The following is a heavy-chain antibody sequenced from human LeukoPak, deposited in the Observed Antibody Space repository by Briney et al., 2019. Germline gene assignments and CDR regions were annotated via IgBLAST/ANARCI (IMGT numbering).Heavy chain of an antibody. CDR1: GGTFSSYA. CDR2: IIPILGIA. V-gene: IGHV1-69*04. J-gene: IGHJ6*02. CDR3: ARDLGEKPPPFYYYYYYGMDV. Sequence: ASVKVSYKASGGTFSSYAISWVRQAPGQGLEWMGRIIPILGIANYAQKFQGRVTITADKSTSTAYMELSSLRSEDTAVYYCARDLGEKPPPFYYYYYYGMDVWGQGTTVTVSS. D-gene: IGHD3-16*01.